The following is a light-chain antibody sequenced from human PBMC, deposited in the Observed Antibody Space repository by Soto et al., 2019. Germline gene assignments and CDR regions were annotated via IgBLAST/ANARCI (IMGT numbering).Light chain of an antibody. CDR2: DND. CDR1: SSNIGHNY. V-gene: IGLV1-51*01. Sequence: QSVLTQPPSVSAAPGQKVTISCSGSSSNIGHNYVFWYQQFPGTAPKLLISDNDKRPSGIPDRFSGSRSGTSATLGITGLQTEDAADYYCATWDTGLSAGVFGTGTKVTVL. CDR3: ATWDTGLSAGV. J-gene: IGLJ1*01.